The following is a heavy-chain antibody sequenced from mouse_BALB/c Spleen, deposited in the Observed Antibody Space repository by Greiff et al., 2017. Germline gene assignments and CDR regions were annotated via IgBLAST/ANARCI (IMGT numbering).Heavy chain of an antibody. Sequence: EVKLMESGGGLVKPGGSLKLSCAASGFTFSSYAMSWVRQTPAKRLEWVATISSSGSYTYYPDSVKGRFTISRDNAKNTLYLQMSSLRSEDTAMYYCARSPPFAYWGEGTLVTVSA. CDR2: ISSSGSYT. V-gene: IGHV5-9-3*01. CDR1: GFTFSSYA. CDR3: ARSPPFAY. J-gene: IGHJ3*01.